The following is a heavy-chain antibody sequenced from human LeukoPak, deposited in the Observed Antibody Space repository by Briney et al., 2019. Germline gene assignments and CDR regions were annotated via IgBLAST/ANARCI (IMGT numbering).Heavy chain of an antibody. D-gene: IGHD2-2*01. CDR2: ISGSGGST. V-gene: IGHV3-23*01. CDR1: GFTFSSYA. J-gene: IGHJ4*02. Sequence: GGSLRLSCAASGFTFSSYAMSWVRQAPGKGLEWVSAISGSGGSTYYADSVKGRFTISRDNSKNTLYLQMNSLRAEDTAVYYCAKRSRLLGYCSSTSCYVFDYWGQGTLVTVSS. CDR3: AKRSRLLGYCSSTSCYVFDY.